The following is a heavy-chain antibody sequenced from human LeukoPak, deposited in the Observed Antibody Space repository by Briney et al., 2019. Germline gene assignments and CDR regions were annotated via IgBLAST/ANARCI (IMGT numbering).Heavy chain of an antibody. CDR1: GGSISSYY. CDR3: ARDRGGTHLDAFDI. CDR2: IYYSGST. D-gene: IGHD1-1*01. Sequence: PSETLSLTCTVSGGSISSYYWSWIRQPPGKGLEWLGYIYYSGSTNYNPSLKSRVTISVDTSKNQFSLKLSSVTAADTAVYYCARDRGGTHLDAFDIWGQGTMVTVSS. J-gene: IGHJ3*02. V-gene: IGHV4-59*01.